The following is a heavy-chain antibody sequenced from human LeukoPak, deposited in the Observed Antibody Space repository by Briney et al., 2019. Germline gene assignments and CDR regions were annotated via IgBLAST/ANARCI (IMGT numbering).Heavy chain of an antibody. CDR2: IIPILGIA. CDR1: GGTFSSYA. V-gene: IGHV1-69*04. Sequence: SVKVSCKASGGTFSSYAISWVRPAPGQGLEWMGRIIPILGIANYAQKFQGRVTITADKSTSTAYMELSSLRSEDTAVYYCARVLSSDAAFDIWGQGTMVTVSS. J-gene: IGHJ3*02. CDR3: ARVLSSDAAFDI.